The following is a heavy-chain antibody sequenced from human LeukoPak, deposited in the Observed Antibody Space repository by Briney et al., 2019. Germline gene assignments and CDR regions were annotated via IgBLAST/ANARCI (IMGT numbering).Heavy chain of an antibody. D-gene: IGHD3-10*01. CDR1: GGSMTNNTFY. J-gene: IGHJ5*02. V-gene: IGHV4-39*07. CDR2: IYHTGPT. CDR3: ARVLIWFGQLQNWFDP. Sequence: PSDTLSLTCTVSGGSMTNNTFYWGWVRQPPGRGLEWFGSIYHTGPTYYNPSLKSRVTISVDTSKNQFSLKLSSVTAADTAVYYCARVLIWFGQLQNWFDPWGPGTLVTVSS.